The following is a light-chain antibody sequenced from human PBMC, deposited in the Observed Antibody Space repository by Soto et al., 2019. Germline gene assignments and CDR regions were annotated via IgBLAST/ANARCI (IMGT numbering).Light chain of an antibody. CDR2: GAS. J-gene: IGKJ1*01. V-gene: IGKV3-20*01. Sequence: EIVLTQSPGTLSLSPGERATLSCRASQSIDNNYLAWYQQKPGQAPRLVIYGASTGATDIPDRFSASGSGTDFTLTISRLEPEDFAVYYCQQYSRAPLTFGQGTKVDIK. CDR1: QSIDNNY. CDR3: QQYSRAPLT.